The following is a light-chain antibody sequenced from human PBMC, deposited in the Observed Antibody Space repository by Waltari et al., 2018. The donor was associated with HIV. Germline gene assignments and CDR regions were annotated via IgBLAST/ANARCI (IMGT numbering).Light chain of an antibody. CDR2: KNN. CDR3: SAWDSSLSAVV. Sequence: QAGLTQPPSVSKGLRQTATLTCTGNNNNVGKQRAAWLQHHQGHPPKLLSYKNNNRPSGISDRFSASRSGNTASLTITGLQPEDEADYFCSAWDSSLSAVVFGGGTTLTVL. V-gene: IGLV10-54*04. J-gene: IGLJ2*01. CDR1: NNNVGKQR.